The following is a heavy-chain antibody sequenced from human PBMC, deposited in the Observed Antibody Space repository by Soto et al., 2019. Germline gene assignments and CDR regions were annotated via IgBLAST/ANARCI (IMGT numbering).Heavy chain of an antibody. J-gene: IGHJ4*02. Sequence: EVQLVQSGGGLVKPGGSLRLSCAASGFSFSLYTMNWVRQAPGKGLEWVASIDSGSSTIHYAESMKGRFTISRDNAKKSLYLQMNSLRAEDTAVYYCVSARVVAILPDIYWGQGTLVTVSS. CDR1: GFSFSLYT. V-gene: IGHV3-21*02. CDR2: IDSGSSTI. D-gene: IGHD2-21*01. CDR3: VSARVVAILPDIY.